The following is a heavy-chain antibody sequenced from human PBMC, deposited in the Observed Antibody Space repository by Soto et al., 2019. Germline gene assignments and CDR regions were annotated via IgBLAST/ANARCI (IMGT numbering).Heavy chain of an antibody. J-gene: IGHJ4*02. D-gene: IGHD2-21*01. CDR3: ARKVGMEFDY. CDR1: GFTFSSFG. CDR2: IWFDGSNK. V-gene: IGHV3-33*01. Sequence: SLRLSCAASGFTFSSFGMHWVRQAPGKGLEWVALIWFDGSNKNYADSVKGRFTISRDNSKNTLSLQMNSLRAEDTAVYYCARKVGMEFDYWGQGTQVTVSS.